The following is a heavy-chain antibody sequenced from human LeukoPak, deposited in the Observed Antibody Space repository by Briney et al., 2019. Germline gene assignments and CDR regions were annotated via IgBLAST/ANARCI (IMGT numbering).Heavy chain of an antibody. CDR1: GYTFTSYC. CDR2: INPSAGGT. Sequence: GASVKVSCKASGYTFTSYCIHWVRQAPGQGLEWMGLINPSAGGTSYAQKFQDRVTMTRDMSTTTVYLGLNSLRSEDTAVYYCARGGCSTTSCYHFDSWGQRTLVTVSS. D-gene: IGHD2-2*01. V-gene: IGHV1-46*01. J-gene: IGHJ4*02. CDR3: ARGGCSTTSCYHFDS.